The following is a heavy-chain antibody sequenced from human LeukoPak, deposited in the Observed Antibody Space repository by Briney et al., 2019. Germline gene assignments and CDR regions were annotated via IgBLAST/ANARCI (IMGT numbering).Heavy chain of an antibody. Sequence: SETLSLTCTVSGGSISSYYWSWIRQPPGKGLEWIWYIDDSGSTSYNRSLKSRVTISVDASKNQFSLKLSSVTAADTAVYYCATHRTTVTTGWFDPWGQGTLVTVSS. V-gene: IGHV4-59*01. J-gene: IGHJ5*02. CDR2: IDDSGST. CDR1: GGSISSYY. CDR3: ATHRTTVTTGWFDP. D-gene: IGHD4-17*01.